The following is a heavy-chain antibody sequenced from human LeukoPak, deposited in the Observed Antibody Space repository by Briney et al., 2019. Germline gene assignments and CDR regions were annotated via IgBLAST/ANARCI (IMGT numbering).Heavy chain of an antibody. CDR3: VRDPDALDY. V-gene: IGHV3-48*02. Sequence: PRGSLRLSCAPSGFTLSGYSMNWVRQAPGKGLECVSYIRRSGYRIHYTDSVKGRFTISRDNAKSSVYLQMNSLRDEHTAVYYCVRDPDALDYWGERTLVTVSS. CDR1: GFTLSGYS. CDR2: IRRSGYRI. J-gene: IGHJ4*02.